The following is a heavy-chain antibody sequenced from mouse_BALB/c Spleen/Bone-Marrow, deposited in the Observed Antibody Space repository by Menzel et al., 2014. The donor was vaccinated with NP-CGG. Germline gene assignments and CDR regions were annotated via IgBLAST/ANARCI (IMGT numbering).Heavy chain of an antibody. D-gene: IGHD1-1*01. CDR3: ANYYYGSSLFAY. CDR1: GFNITDTY. CDR2: IDPANGNT. V-gene: IGHV14-3*02. Sequence: EVHLVESGAELVKPGASVKLSCTASGFNITDTYMHWVKQRPEQGLEWIGRIDPANGNTKYDPKFQGKATIAADTSSNTAYLQLSSLTSEDTAVYYCANYYYGSSLFAYWGQGTLVTVSA. J-gene: IGHJ3*01.